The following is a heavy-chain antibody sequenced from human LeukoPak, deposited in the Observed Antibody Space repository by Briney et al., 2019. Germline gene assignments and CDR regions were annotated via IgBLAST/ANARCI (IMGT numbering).Heavy chain of an antibody. CDR3: ARGLKAVAGYFDY. Sequence: PSETLSLTCTVSGGSISSYYWSWIRQPPGKGLEWIGYIYYSGSTNYNPSLKSRVTISVDTSKNQFSLKLSSVTAAGTAVYYCARGLKAVAGYFDYWGQGTLVTVSS. CDR2: IYYSGST. J-gene: IGHJ4*02. CDR1: GGSISSYY. V-gene: IGHV4-59*01. D-gene: IGHD6-19*01.